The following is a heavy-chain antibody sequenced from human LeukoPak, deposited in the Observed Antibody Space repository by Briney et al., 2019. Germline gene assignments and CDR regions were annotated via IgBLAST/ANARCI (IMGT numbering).Heavy chain of an antibody. CDR2: INPNSGGT. V-gene: IGHV1-2*06. CDR1: GYTFTGYY. J-gene: IGHJ5*02. D-gene: IGHD5-18*01. Sequence: ASVKVSCKASGYTFTGYYMHWVRQAPGQGLEWMGRINPNSGGTNYAQKFQGRVTMTRDTSISTAYMELSRLRSDDTAVYYCARDPAGIQLWFPWFDPWGQGTLVTVSS. CDR3: ARDPAGIQLWFPWFDP.